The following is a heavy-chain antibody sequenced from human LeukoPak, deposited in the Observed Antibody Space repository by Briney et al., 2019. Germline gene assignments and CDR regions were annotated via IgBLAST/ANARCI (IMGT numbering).Heavy chain of an antibody. CDR3: ARHSGAYYYGSGSKNWYFDL. D-gene: IGHD3-10*01. V-gene: IGHV5-51*01. Sequence: GESLKISCKGSGYSFTSYWIGWVRQMPGKGLEWMGITYPGDSDTRYSPSFQGQVTISADKSISTAYLQWSSLKASDTAMYYCARHSGAYYYGSGSKNWYFDLWGRGTLVTVSS. J-gene: IGHJ2*01. CDR2: TYPGDSDT. CDR1: GYSFTSYW.